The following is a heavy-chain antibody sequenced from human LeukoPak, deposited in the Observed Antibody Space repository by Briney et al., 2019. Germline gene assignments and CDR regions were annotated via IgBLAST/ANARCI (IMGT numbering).Heavy chain of an antibody. V-gene: IGHV4-39*01. CDR2: IYYSGST. CDR3: ARLTGYQLLSAAFDI. Sequence: SETLSLTCTVSGGSISSSSYYRGWIRQPPGKGLEWIGSIYYSGSTYYNPSLKSRVTISVDTSKNQFSLKLSSVTAADTAVYYCARLTGYQLLSAAFDIWGQGTMVTVSS. D-gene: IGHD2-2*01. J-gene: IGHJ3*02. CDR1: GGSISSSSYY.